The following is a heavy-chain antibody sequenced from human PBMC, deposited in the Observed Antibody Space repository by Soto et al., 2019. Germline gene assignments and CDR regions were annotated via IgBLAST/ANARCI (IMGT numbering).Heavy chain of an antibody. D-gene: IGHD1-1*01. J-gene: IGHJ4*02. Sequence: LSLTCAVSGSTISSAYYLGWIRQSPGKGLEWIGSIYHSGSIYHSGSTHYNPSLKSRVTISVETSKNQFSLRLTSVTAADTAVYYCARNRTGALFDYWGQGALVTVSS. CDR1: GSTISSAYY. V-gene: IGHV4-38-2*01. CDR2: IYHSGST. CDR3: ARNRTGALFDY.